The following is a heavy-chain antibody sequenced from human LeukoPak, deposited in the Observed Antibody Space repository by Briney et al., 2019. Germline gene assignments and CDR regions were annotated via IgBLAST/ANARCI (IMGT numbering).Heavy chain of an antibody. CDR2: ISSSGST. CDR1: GDSISSGDYY. J-gene: IGHJ6*03. V-gene: IGHV4-61*02. Sequence: SETLSLTCTVSGDSISSGDYYWSWIRQPAGKGLEWIGRISSSGSTNYNPSLKSRVTISVDTSKNQFSLKLSSVTAADTAVYYCARGVPYYYYMDVWGKGTTVTISS. CDR3: ARGVPYYYYMDV.